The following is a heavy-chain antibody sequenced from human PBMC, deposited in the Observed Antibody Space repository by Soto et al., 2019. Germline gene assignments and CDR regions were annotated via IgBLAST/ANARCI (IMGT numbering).Heavy chain of an antibody. D-gene: IGHD2-2*01. Sequence: PGESLKISCKGSGYSFTSYWIGWVRQMPGKGLEWMGIIYPGDSDTRYSPSFQGQVTISADKSISTAYLQWSSLKASDTAMYYCARHPTPFRYCSSTSCYSAVAGKTWGYYFDYWGQGTLVTVSS. CDR2: IYPGDSDT. J-gene: IGHJ4*02. CDR3: ARHPTPFRYCSSTSCYSAVAGKTWGYYFDY. V-gene: IGHV5-51*01. CDR1: GYSFTSYW.